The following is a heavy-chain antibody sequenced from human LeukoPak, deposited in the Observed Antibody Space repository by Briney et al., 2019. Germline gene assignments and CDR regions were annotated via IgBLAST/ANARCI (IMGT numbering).Heavy chain of an antibody. CDR3: AVHESSIPY. CDR1: GLTFSNYA. Sequence: GGSLRLSCAASGLTFSNYAMTWVRQAPGNGQEWVSGISAGSGSTYYADSVKGRFTISRDNSKNTLYLQMSSLRAEDTAIYYCAVHESSIPYWGQGTLVTVSS. J-gene: IGHJ4*02. D-gene: IGHD1-26*01. V-gene: IGHV3-23*01. CDR2: ISAGSGST.